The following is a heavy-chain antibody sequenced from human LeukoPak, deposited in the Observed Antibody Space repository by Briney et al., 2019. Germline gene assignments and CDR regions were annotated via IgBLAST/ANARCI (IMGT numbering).Heavy chain of an antibody. CDR1: GFTLIRYW. CDR3: GKDYGYSSSWYVY. V-gene: IGHV3-7*03. Sequence: PGGSVRLSCVPSGFTLIRYWMSWVRPAAGRGREWVANINLDGSEKYYAGSVKGRFTISRDHDKKTLYLQINSLRPEDTALYYCGKDYGYSSSWYVYWGQGTLVTVSS. D-gene: IGHD6-13*01. J-gene: IGHJ4*02. CDR2: INLDGSEK.